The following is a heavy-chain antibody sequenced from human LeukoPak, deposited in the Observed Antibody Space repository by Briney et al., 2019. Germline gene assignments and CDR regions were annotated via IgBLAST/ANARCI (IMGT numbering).Heavy chain of an antibody. V-gene: IGHV3-73*01. J-gene: IGHJ6*02. D-gene: IGHD3-10*01. CDR1: GFTFSGSA. CDR2: IRSKANSYAT. CDR3: TSRNYYGSGSPNYHYYGMDV. Sequence: PGGSLRLSCAASGFTFSGSAMHWVRQASGKGLEWVGRIRSKANSYATAYAASVKGRFTISRDDSKNTAYLQMNSLKTEDTAVYYCTSRNYYGSGSPNYHYYGMDVWGQRTTVTVSS.